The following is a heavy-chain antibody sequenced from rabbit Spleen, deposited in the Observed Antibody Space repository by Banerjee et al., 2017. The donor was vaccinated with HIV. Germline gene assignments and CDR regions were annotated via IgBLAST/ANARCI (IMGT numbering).Heavy chain of an antibody. Sequence: QSLEESGGDLVKPGASLTLTCTASGFSLSSGYDMCWVRQPPGKRPEWIACIYGGRSGTTYYATWAKGRFTMSRTSSTTVTLQMTSLTAADTATYFCARDLVAVIGWNFNLWGPGTLVTVS. CDR3: ARDLVAVIGWNFNL. D-gene: IGHD1-1*01. V-gene: IGHV1S40*01. CDR1: GFSLSSGYD. J-gene: IGHJ4*01. CDR2: IYGGRSGTT.